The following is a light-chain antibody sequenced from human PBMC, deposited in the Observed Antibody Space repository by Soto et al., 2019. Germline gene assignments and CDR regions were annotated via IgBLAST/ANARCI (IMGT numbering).Light chain of an antibody. J-gene: IGKJ1*01. CDR3: QHYSTWLWT. CDR1: QSVSSK. CDR2: GAS. V-gene: IGKV3-15*01. Sequence: EIVMTQSPATLSVSPGERATLSCMASQSVSSKLAWYQQKPGQGPRLLIYGASSRATGIPARFSSSGSGTEFTLTISSLQSEDFAVYYCQHYSTWLWTFGQGTKVEIK.